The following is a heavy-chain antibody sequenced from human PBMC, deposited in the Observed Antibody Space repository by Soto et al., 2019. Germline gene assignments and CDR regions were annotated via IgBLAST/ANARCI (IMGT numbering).Heavy chain of an antibody. Sequence: GGSLRLSCAASGFTFSSYWMHWVRQAPGKGLVWVSRINSDGSSTSYADSMKGRFTISRDNAKNTLYLQMNSLRAEDTAVYYCARGSVTMVRGVINYYYYYMDVWGKGTTVTVSS. D-gene: IGHD3-10*01. CDR1: GFTFSSYW. CDR2: INSDGSST. J-gene: IGHJ6*03. CDR3: ARGSVTMVRGVINYYYYYMDV. V-gene: IGHV3-74*01.